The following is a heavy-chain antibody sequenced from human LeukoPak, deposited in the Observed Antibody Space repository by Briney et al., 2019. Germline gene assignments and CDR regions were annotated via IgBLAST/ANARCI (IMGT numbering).Heavy chain of an antibody. J-gene: IGHJ3*02. Sequence: SETLSLTCTVSGGSISSSTYYWGWIRQPPGKGLEWIGEINHSGSTNYNPSLKSRVTISVDTSKNQFSLKLSSVTAADTAVYYCARVFYPRFLEWSRVPRVAFDIWGQGTMVTVSS. CDR3: ARVFYPRFLEWSRVPRVAFDI. CDR1: GGSISSSTYY. V-gene: IGHV4-39*07. CDR2: INHSGST. D-gene: IGHD3-3*01.